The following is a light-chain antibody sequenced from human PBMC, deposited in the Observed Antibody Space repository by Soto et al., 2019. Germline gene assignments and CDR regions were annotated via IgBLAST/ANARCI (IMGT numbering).Light chain of an antibody. CDR3: CSYAGSSTSVV. CDR2: EGS. CDR1: SSDVGSYNL. J-gene: IGLJ2*01. Sequence: QYALTQPASVSGSPGQSITISCTGTSSDVGSYNLVSWYQQHPGKAPKLMIYEGSKRPSGVSNRFSGSKSGNTASLTICGLQAEDEGDYYCCSYAGSSTSVVFGGGTKLTVL. V-gene: IGLV2-23*01.